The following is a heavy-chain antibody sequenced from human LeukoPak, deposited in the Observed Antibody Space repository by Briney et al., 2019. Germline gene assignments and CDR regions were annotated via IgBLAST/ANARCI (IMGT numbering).Heavy chain of an antibody. V-gene: IGHV3-23*01. CDR3: AKDTRIAVAEDFQH. CDR2: ISGSGGST. Sequence: GGSLRLSCAASGFTFSSYGMSWVRQAPGKGLEWVSAISGSGGSTYYADSVKGRFTISRDNSKNTLYLQMNSLRAEDTAVYYCAKDTRIAVAEDFQHWGQGTLVTVSS. J-gene: IGHJ1*01. CDR1: GFTFSSYG. D-gene: IGHD6-19*01.